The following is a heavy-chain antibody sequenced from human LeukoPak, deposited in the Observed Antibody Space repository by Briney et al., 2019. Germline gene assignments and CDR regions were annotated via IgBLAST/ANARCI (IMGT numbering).Heavy chain of an antibody. J-gene: IGHJ4*02. CDR2: ITPRGDYI. Sequence: GGSLRLSCAVSGFTISSYWMSWVRQAPGKGLEWVSSITPRGDYIYYADSLKGRFTISRDNAKNSLYLQMSSLRAEDTAVYYCVRHRTASDYWGQGALVTVSS. CDR3: VRHRTASDY. D-gene: IGHD1-1*01. CDR1: GFTISSYW. V-gene: IGHV3-21*01.